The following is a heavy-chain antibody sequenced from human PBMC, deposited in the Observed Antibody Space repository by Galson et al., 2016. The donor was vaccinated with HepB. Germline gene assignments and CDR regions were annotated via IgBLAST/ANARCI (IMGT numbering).Heavy chain of an antibody. D-gene: IGHD4-23*01. CDR1: GFTFSDYW. J-gene: IGHJ4*02. V-gene: IGHV3-7*03. CDR2: IIQDGSHK. Sequence: SLRLSCAVSGFTFSDYWMSWVRQAPGKGLEWVANIIQDGSHKYYVKSVKGRFTTFRDNAKNLLCLEMKSLRVEDTAVYYCVRCSWGRGVTPMDYWGQGTLVTVSS. CDR3: VRCSWGRGVTPMDY.